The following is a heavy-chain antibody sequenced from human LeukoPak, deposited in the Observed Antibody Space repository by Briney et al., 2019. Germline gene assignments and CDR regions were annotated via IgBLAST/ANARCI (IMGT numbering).Heavy chain of an antibody. CDR2: INHSGST. CDR1: GGSFSGYY. V-gene: IGHV4-34*01. CDR3: AREGNGYNSHFGY. J-gene: IGHJ4*02. Sequence: PSETLSLTCAVYGGSFSGYYWSWIRQPPGKGLEWIGEINHSGSTSYNPSLKSRVTISVDTSKNQFSLKLSSVTAADTAVYYCAREGNGYNSHFGYWGQGTLVTVSS. D-gene: IGHD5-24*01.